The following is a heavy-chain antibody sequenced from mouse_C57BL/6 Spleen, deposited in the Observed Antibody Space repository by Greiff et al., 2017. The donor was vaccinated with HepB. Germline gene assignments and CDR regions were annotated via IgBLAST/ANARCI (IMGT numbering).Heavy chain of an antibody. CDR1: GYTFTSYG. V-gene: IGHV1-81*01. J-gene: IGHJ2*01. CDR2: IYPRSGNT. Sequence: VHLVESGAELARPGASVKLSCKASGYTFTSYGISWVKQRTGQGLEWIGEIYPRSGNTYYNEKFKGKATLTADKSSSTAYMELRSLTSEDSAVYFCAGYGKDSYFDYWGQGTTLTVSS. D-gene: IGHD2-1*01. CDR3: AGYGKDSYFDY.